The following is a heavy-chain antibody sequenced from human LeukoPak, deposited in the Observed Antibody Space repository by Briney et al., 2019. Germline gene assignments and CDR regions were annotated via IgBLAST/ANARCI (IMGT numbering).Heavy chain of an antibody. D-gene: IGHD6-13*01. Sequence: HPGGSLRLSCAASGFIFNNYWMNWVRQAPGKGLEWVANIKQGGSEKYYVDSVKGRFTISRDNSKNTLYLQMNSLRAEDTAVYYCAKDLNSIAAGDYWGQGTLVTVSS. CDR2: IKQGGSEK. V-gene: IGHV3-7*01. CDR3: AKDLNSIAAGDY. J-gene: IGHJ4*02. CDR1: GFIFNNYW.